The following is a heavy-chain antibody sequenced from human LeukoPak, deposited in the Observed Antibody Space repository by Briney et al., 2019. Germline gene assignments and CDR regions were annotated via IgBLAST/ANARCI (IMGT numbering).Heavy chain of an antibody. CDR3: ARSPRRITIFGVVINTAFDI. Sequence: GGSLRLSCAASGFTFSSYSMNWVRQAPGKGLEWVSYISSSSTIYYADSAKGRFTISRDNAKNSLYLQMNSLRDEDTAVYYCARSPRRITIFGVVINTAFDIWGQGTMVTVSS. J-gene: IGHJ3*02. V-gene: IGHV3-48*02. CDR2: ISSSSTI. CDR1: GFTFSSYS. D-gene: IGHD3-3*01.